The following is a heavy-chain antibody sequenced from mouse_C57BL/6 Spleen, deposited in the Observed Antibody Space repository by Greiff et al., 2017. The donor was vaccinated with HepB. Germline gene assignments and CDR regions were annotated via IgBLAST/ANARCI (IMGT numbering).Heavy chain of an antibody. V-gene: IGHV1-42*01. CDR1: GYSFTGYY. Sequence: EVQLQQSGPELVKPGASVKISCKASGYSFTGYYMNWVKQSPEKSLEWIGEINPSTGGTTYNQKFKAKATLTVDKSSSTAYMQLKSLTSEDSAVYYCARGAIYYDYDGYYFDYWGQGTTLTVSS. CDR3: ARGAIYYDYDGYYFDY. D-gene: IGHD2-4*01. CDR2: INPSTGGT. J-gene: IGHJ2*01.